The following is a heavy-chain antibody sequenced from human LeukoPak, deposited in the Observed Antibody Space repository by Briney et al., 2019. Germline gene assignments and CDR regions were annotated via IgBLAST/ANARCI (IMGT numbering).Heavy chain of an antibody. CDR3: AREQTTSGFDP. D-gene: IGHD1-14*01. Sequence: PGGSLRLSCEASGFAFSSYEMNWVRQAPGKGLEWVSYISGSGSNRDYADSVKGRFTISRDNAKNSLFLQMNSLRAEDTVLYYCAREQTTSGFDPWGQGTLVTVST. J-gene: IGHJ5*02. CDR2: ISGSGSNR. CDR1: GFAFSSYE. V-gene: IGHV3-48*03.